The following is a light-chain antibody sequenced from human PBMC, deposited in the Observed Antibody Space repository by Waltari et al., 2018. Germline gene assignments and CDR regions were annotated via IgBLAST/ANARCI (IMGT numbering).Light chain of an antibody. Sequence: SVLTQPPSVSGAPGPRVTISCAGTSSNIGAGYDVHWYQHLPGTAPKLLIYVNNNRPSGVPDRFSGSKSGTSASLAITGLQAEDEADYYCQSYDSSLSASVFGGGTKVTVL. J-gene: IGLJ2*01. CDR3: QSYDSSLSASV. CDR1: SSNIGAGYD. V-gene: IGLV1-40*01. CDR2: VNN.